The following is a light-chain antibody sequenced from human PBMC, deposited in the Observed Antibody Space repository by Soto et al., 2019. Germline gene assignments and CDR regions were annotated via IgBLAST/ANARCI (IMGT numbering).Light chain of an antibody. V-gene: IGKV1-39*01. J-gene: IGKJ3*01. CDR2: DAS. Sequence: DIQMTRSPSSLSATVLGRVTITFLASQTIGKYLNWYQQQPGKVPKLLIYDASYLQSGVPSRFSGSESGTDFTLNISDLRPEDFATYYCQQSFSIPFTFGPGTKVDI. CDR1: QTIGKY. CDR3: QQSFSIPFT.